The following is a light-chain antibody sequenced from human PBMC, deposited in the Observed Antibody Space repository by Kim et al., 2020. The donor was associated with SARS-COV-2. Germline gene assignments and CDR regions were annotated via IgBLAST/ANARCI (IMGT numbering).Light chain of an antibody. J-gene: IGKJ1*01. Sequence: DIQMTQSPSTLSASVGDRVTITCRASQSISSWLAWYQQKPGKAPKLLIYKASSLESGVPSRFSGSGSGTEFTLTISSLQPDDFATYYCQQYNGSPWSFGQGTKVYIK. CDR3: QQYNGSPWS. CDR1: QSISSW. CDR2: KAS. V-gene: IGKV1-5*03.